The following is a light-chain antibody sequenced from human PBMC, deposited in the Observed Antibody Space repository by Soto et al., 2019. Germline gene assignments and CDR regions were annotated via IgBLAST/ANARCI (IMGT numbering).Light chain of an antibody. CDR1: SSDVGGYNY. CDR3: CSYADNYFYV. Sequence: QPVLTQPRSVSGSPGQSVTVSCTGTSSDVGGYNYVSWYQHHPGKAPKLIVYDVTQRPSGIPDRFSGSKSGNTASLTISGLQPDDEADYHCCSYADNYFYVFGSGTKVTVL. J-gene: IGLJ1*01. CDR2: DVT. V-gene: IGLV2-11*01.